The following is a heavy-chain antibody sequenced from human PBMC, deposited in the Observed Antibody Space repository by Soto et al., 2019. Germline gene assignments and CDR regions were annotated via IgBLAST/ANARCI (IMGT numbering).Heavy chain of an antibody. J-gene: IGHJ6*02. CDR3: ARVASGGYDGYGMDV. CDR2: ISYDGTNE. CDR1: GFTFSNYG. Sequence: PGGSLRLSCAASGFTFSNYGMHWVRQAPGKGLEWVAAISYDGTNENCADSVEGRFTISRDSFKTTLSLQMNSLRVEDTAVYYCARVASGGYDGYGMDVWGQGTTVTVSS. V-gene: IGHV3-30-3*01. D-gene: IGHD5-12*01.